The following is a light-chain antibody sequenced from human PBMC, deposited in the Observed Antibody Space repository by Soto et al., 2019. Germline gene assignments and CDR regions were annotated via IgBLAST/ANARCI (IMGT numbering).Light chain of an antibody. Sequence: SYELTQPPSVSVAPGETATITCGGNDIGAKSVHWYRQKPGQAPVLVIYYDSDRPSGIPERLSGSKSGNTATLTISRVEVGDEADYYCQVWDSSSVHWVFGGGTQLTVL. CDR3: QVWDSSSVHWV. J-gene: IGLJ3*02. CDR2: YDS. V-gene: IGLV3-21*04. CDR1: DIGAKS.